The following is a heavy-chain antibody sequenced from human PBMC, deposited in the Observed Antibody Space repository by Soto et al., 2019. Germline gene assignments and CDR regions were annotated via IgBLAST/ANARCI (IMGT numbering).Heavy chain of an antibody. CDR1: GGSFSGYY. V-gene: IGHV4-34*01. CDR2: INQSGST. J-gene: IGHJ5*02. CDR3: ASRLGAAAGTGWFDP. Sequence: QVQLQQWGAGLLKPSETLSLTCAVYGGSFSGYYWSWIRQPPGKGLEWIGEINQSGSTNYNPSLKGRVTISVDTSTNQFSLKLTSVTAADTAVYYSASRLGAAAGTGWFDPWGQGTLVTVSS. D-gene: IGHD6-13*01.